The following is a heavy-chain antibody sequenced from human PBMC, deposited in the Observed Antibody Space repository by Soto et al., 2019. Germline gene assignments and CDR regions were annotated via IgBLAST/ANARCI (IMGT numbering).Heavy chain of an antibody. J-gene: IGHJ4*02. CDR2: IIPILGIA. CDR3: ARDGRYCSGGSCYSDIFDY. D-gene: IGHD2-15*01. Sequence: QVQLVQSGAEVKKPGSSVKVSCKASGGTFSSYTISWVRQAPGQGLEWMGRIIPILGIANYAQKFQGRVTITADKXXSXAXXELRSLRSEDTAVYYCARDGRYCSGGSCYSDIFDYWGQGTLVTVSS. CDR1: GGTFSSYT. V-gene: IGHV1-69*08.